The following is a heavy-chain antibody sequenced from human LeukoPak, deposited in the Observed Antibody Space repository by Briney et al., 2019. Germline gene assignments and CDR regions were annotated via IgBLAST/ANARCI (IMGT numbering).Heavy chain of an antibody. D-gene: IGHD1-1*01. CDR3: ARDRSRRGVQLERSNWFDP. CDR2: IYTSGST. Sequence: SETLSLTCTVSGGSISSYYWSWIRQPAGKGLEWIGRIYTSGSTNYNPSLKSRVTMSVDTSKNQFSLKLSSVTAADTAVYYCARDRSRRGVQLERSNWFDPWGQGTLVTVSS. J-gene: IGHJ5*02. CDR1: GGSISSYY. V-gene: IGHV4-4*07.